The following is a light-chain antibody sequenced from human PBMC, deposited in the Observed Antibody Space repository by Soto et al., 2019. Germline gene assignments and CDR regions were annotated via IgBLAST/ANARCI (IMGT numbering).Light chain of an antibody. CDR3: QLGA. CDR1: QSVSSSY. V-gene: IGKV3-20*01. Sequence: EIVLTQSPGTLSLSPGERATLSCRASQSVSSSYLAWYQQKPGQAPRLLIYGASSRATGIPDRFSGSGSGTDFTLTISRLEPEDFAVYYCQLGAFGPGTKVD. CDR2: GAS. J-gene: IGKJ3*01.